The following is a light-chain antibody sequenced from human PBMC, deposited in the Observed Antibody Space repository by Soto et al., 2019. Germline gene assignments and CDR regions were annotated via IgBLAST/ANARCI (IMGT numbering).Light chain of an antibody. Sequence: DIQMTQSPSSLSASVGDRVTITCRASQSISSYLNWYQQKPGKAPKLLIFAASSLQSGVPSRFSGSGSGTDFSLTISSLQPEDFATYYGQQSHSTPVTFGPGTKVDIK. CDR1: QSISSY. CDR3: QQSHSTPVT. CDR2: AAS. J-gene: IGKJ3*01. V-gene: IGKV1-39*01.